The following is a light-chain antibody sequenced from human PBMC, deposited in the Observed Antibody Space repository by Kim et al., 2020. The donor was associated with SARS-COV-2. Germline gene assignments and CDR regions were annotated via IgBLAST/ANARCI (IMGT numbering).Light chain of an antibody. CDR3: SSYTGTTTVK. J-gene: IGLJ2*01. CDR1: SSDVGGYDA. V-gene: IGLV2-14*01. CDR2: DVT. Sequence: QSALTQPASVSGSPGQSITISCTGTSSDVGGYDAVSWYQQHPGKAPKLTLYDVTKRPSGISNRFSGSKSGNTASLTISGLQAEDEADYYCSSYTGTTTVKFGGGTQLTV.